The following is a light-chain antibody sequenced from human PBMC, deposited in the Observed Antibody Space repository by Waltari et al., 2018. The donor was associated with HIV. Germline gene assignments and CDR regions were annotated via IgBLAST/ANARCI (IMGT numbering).Light chain of an antibody. CDR2: GNT. CDR1: SSTIGAAID. V-gene: IGLV1-40*01. CDR3: QSYDSSLSGLL. J-gene: IGLJ2*01. Sequence: QSVLTQPPSVSAAPGHRVPISCTGSSSTIGAAIDEHWYQQLLGTAPKLLLYGNTNRPSGVPDRFSGSKSGTSASLAITGLQAEDEADYYCQSYDSSLSGLLFGGGTKLTVL.